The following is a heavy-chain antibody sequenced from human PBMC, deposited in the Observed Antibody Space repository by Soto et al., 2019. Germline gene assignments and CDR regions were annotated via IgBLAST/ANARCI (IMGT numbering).Heavy chain of an antibody. J-gene: IGHJ6*02. CDR3: AQTRYDFWSGYYNYYYGMDV. D-gene: IGHD3-3*01. CDR1: GFSLSTSGVG. Sequence: SGPTLVNPTQTLTLTCTFSGFSLSTSGVGVGWIRQPPGKALEWLALIYWNDDKRYSPSLKSRLTITKDTSKNQVVLTMTNMDPVDTATYYCAQTRYDFWSGYYNYYYGMDVWGQGTTVTVSS. V-gene: IGHV2-5*01. CDR2: IYWNDDK.